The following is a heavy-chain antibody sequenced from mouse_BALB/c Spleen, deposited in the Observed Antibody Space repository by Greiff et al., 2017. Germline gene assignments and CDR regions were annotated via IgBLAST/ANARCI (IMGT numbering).Heavy chain of an antibody. CDR3: ASTGKNYAMDY. Sequence: QVQLKESGPELVKPGASVKISCKATGYTFSSYWIEWVKQRPGHGLEWIGEILPGSGSTNYNEKFKGKATFTADTSSNTAYMQLSSLTSEDSAVYYCASTGKNYAMDYWGQGTSVTVSS. CDR2: ILPGSGST. CDR1: GYTFSSYW. J-gene: IGHJ4*01. V-gene: IGHV1-9*01.